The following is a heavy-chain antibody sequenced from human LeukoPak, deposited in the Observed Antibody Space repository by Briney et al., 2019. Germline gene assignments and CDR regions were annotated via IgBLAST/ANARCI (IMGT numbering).Heavy chain of an antibody. V-gene: IGHV4-34*01. Sequence: PSETLSLTCAVYGGSFSGYYWSWLRQPPGKGLEWIGEINHSGSTNYNPSLKSRVTISVDTSKNQFSLKLSSVTAADTAVYYCARDKVVPAAILNWFDPWGQGTLVTVSS. CDR1: GGSFSGYY. D-gene: IGHD2-2*01. J-gene: IGHJ5*02. CDR3: ARDKVVPAAILNWFDP. CDR2: INHSGST.